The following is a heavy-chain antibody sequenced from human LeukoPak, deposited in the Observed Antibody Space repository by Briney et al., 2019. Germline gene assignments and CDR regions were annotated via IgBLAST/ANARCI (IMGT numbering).Heavy chain of an antibody. CDR1: GYTFTGDY. J-gene: IGHJ4*02. V-gene: IGHV1-2*06. CDR3: ARDLKFGYSSSWYTY. Sequence: ASVKVSCKASGYTFTGDYMHWVRQAPGQGLEWMGRINPNSGGTNYAQKFQGRVTMTRDTSISTAYMELSRLRSDDTAVYYCARDLKFGYSSSWYTYWGQGTLVTVSS. D-gene: IGHD6-13*01. CDR2: INPNSGGT.